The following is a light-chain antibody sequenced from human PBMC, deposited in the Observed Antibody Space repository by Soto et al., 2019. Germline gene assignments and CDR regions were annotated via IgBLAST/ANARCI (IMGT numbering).Light chain of an antibody. CDR1: QSVSRT. Sequence: EVVLTQSPATLSLSPGERANLSCRTSQSVSRTLAWYQQKSGQAPRLLIYDASNRATGIPTRFSGSGSGTDFTLHISSLEPEDFAVYYCQQRYNWPQTFGQGTKVEIK. V-gene: IGKV3-11*01. J-gene: IGKJ1*01. CDR3: QQRYNWPQT. CDR2: DAS.